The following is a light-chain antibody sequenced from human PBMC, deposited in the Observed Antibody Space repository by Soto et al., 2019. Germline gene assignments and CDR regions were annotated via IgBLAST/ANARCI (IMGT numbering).Light chain of an antibody. CDR2: WAS. Sequence: DIVMTQSPDSLAVSLGERATINCKSSQSVLYTSKKKNSLAWYQQKPGQPPKLLIYWASTRESGGPDRFSGSGSETDFTLTISTLQAEDVAIYYCQQYYDNPWTFGQGTKVEIK. CDR1: QSVLYTSKKKNS. CDR3: QQYYDNPWT. J-gene: IGKJ1*01. V-gene: IGKV4-1*01.